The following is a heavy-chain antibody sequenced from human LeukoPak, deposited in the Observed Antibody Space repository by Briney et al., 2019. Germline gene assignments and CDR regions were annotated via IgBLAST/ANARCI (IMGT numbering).Heavy chain of an antibody. CDR3: ARHRGNMVRGVIRGFDY. J-gene: IGHJ4*02. D-gene: IGHD3-10*01. CDR2: INHSGST. Sequence: TSETLSLTCAVYGGSFSGYYWSWLRQPPGKGLEWIGEINHSGSTNYNPALNSGVTISVESSKNQFSLKLSFVTAADTAVYYWARHRGNMVRGVIRGFDYWCQGTLVTVSS. CDR1: GGSFSGYY. V-gene: IGHV4-34*01.